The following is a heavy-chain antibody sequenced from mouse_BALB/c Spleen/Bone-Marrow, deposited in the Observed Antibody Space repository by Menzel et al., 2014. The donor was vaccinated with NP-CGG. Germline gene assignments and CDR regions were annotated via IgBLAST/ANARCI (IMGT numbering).Heavy chain of an antibody. Sequence: DLVKPGASVKLSCKASGYTFTSYWINWIKQRPGQGLEWIGRIAPGSGSTYYDEVFKGKATLTVDTSSSTAYIQLSSLSPEDSAVYFCARSYYGRAMDYWGQGTSVTVSS. V-gene: IGHV1S41*01. CDR1: GYTFTSYW. J-gene: IGHJ4*01. CDR2: IAPGSGST. D-gene: IGHD1-1*01. CDR3: ARSYYGRAMDY.